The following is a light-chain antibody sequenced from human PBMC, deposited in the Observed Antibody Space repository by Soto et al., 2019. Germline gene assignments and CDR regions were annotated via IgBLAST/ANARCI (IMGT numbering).Light chain of an antibody. V-gene: IGKV3-11*01. J-gene: IGKJ4*01. CDR1: QSISKY. Sequence: EIVLTQSPVTLSLSPGERATLSCRASQSISKYIAWYQQKPGQAPRLLIYDASNRAAGVPARFSGSGSGTDFTLTISSLEPEDFAIYYCQQRSNWRGTFGGGTKVEIK. CDR2: DAS. CDR3: QQRSNWRGT.